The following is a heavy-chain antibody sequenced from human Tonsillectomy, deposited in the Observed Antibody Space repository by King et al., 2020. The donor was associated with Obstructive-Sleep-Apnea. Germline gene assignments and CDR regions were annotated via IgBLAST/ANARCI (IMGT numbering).Heavy chain of an antibody. CDR1: GASISTTTYQ. Sequence: QLQESGPRLVKTSETLSLICSVSGASISTTTYQWGWIRQPPGKGLEWIGTIYYSGTTYYNPSLESRVSISVDTSKNQFSMTVTSVNAADTAVYYCARDPPRYMGDFWGFDPWGQGILVTVSS. D-gene: IGHD3-16*01. CDR2: IYYSGTT. J-gene: IGHJ5*02. CDR3: ARDPPRYMGDFWGFDP. V-gene: IGHV4-39*07.